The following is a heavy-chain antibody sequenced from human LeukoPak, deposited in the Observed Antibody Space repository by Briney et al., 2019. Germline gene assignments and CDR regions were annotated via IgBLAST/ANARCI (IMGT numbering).Heavy chain of an antibody. D-gene: IGHD6-13*01. J-gene: IGHJ4*02. CDR1: VDSISIYY. CDR3: ARNLIPEQLVLNF. Sequence: WETLSLICTVWVDSISIYYWNWLRQPPGKGLEWIGYIYYTVSTNYNPSLKSRVTMSVDTSKNQFSLNLKSVTPEDTAVYYCARNLIPEQLVLNFWGQGTLVTVSS. V-gene: IGHV4-59*13. CDR2: IYYTVST.